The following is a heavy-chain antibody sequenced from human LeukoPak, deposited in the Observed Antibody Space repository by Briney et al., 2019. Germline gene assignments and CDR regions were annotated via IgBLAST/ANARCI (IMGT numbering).Heavy chain of an antibody. CDR1: GFAFISYD. CDR3: ARIFGDY. Sequence: GGSLRLSCEASGFAFISYDMSWVRQAPGKGLEWVSAFTGTGSRTYYLDSVKGRFTISRDNSKNTLYLQMSSLRPEDTAVYYCARIFGDYWGQGTLVIVSS. D-gene: IGHD3-10*01. CDR2: FTGTGSRT. J-gene: IGHJ4*02. V-gene: IGHV3-23*01.